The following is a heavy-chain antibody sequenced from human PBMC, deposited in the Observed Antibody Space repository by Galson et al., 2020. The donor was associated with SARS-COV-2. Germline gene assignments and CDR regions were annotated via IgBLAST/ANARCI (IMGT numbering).Heavy chain of an antibody. Sequence: GESLKIYCAASGFTFSSFAMNWVRQAPGKGLEWVSFISSTSSFINYADSVKGRFTISRDNAKNSLYLQMDSLRAEDTAVYYCARALFRRGYYDYWGQGALVAVSS. CDR1: GFTFSSFA. J-gene: IGHJ4*02. CDR3: ARALFRRGYYDY. V-gene: IGHV3-21*06. D-gene: IGHD3-10*01. CDR2: ISSTSSFI.